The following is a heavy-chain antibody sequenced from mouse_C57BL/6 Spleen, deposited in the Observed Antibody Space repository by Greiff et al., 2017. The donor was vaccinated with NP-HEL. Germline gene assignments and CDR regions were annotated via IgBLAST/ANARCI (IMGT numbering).Heavy chain of an antibody. CDR1: GYAFTNYL. D-gene: IGHD1-1*01. Sequence: VQLQQSGAELVRPGTSVKVSCKASGYAFTNYLIEWVKQRPGQGLEWIGVINPGSGGTNYNEKFKGKATLTADKSSSTAYMQLSSLTSEDSAVYFCARRLLRSPFDYWGQGTTLTVSS. J-gene: IGHJ2*01. V-gene: IGHV1-54*01. CDR2: INPGSGGT. CDR3: ARRLLRSPFDY.